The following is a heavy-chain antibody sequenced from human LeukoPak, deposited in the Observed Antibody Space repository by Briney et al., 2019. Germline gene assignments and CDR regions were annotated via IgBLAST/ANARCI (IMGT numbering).Heavy chain of an antibody. J-gene: IGHJ4*02. D-gene: IGHD6-13*01. CDR2: INHSGTT. CDR3: AKMVSSSPIDY. V-gene: IGHV4-34*01. CDR1: GGSFSGYY. Sequence: SETLSLTCAVYGGSFSGYYWSWIRQPPGKGVEWIGEINHSGTTNYNPSLKRGVTISVDTSKNQFSLKLSSVTAADTAVYYCAKMVSSSPIDYWGQGALVTVSS.